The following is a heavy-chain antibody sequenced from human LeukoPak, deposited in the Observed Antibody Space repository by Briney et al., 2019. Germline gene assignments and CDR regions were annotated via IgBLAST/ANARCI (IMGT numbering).Heavy chain of an antibody. CDR2: IYHSGST. D-gene: IGHD3-22*01. J-gene: IGHJ5*02. CDR3: AREYYDSSGYPLFDP. CDR1: GGSISSGGYS. V-gene: IGHV4-30-2*06. Sequence: PSETLSLTCAVSGGSISSGGYSWSWIRQSPGKGLEWIGYIYHSGSTYYNPSLKSRVTISVDRSKNQFSLKLSSVTAADTAVYYCAREYYDSSGYPLFDPWGQGTLVTVSS.